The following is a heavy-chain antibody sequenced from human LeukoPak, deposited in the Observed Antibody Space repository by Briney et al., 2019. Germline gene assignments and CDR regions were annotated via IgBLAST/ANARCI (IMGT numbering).Heavy chain of an antibody. V-gene: IGHV3-23*01. D-gene: IGHD2-15*01. Sequence: GGSLRLSCAASGLTLGSYAMSWVRQAPGKGLQWVSAISGSGGSTYSADSVKGRFTISRDKSKNTLYLQMNSLRAEDTAVYYCAKGRCSGGSCYGRGFDYWGQGTLVTVSS. CDR2: ISGSGGST. CDR1: GLTLGSYA. CDR3: AKGRCSGGSCYGRGFDY. J-gene: IGHJ4*02.